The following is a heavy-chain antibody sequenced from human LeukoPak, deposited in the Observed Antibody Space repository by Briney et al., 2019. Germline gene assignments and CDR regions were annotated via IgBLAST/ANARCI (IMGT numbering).Heavy chain of an antibody. J-gene: IGHJ3*02. D-gene: IGHD6-13*01. V-gene: IGHV3-48*04. CDR3: ARDNLAAAGDDNFDI. CDR1: GFTFSSHA. Sequence: GGSLRLSCAAPGFTFSSHAMNWVRQAPGKGLEWVSYISISSSSVYYADSVKGRFTISRDNAKNSLYLQMNSLRAEDTAIYYCARDNLAAAGDDNFDIWGQGTMVTVSS. CDR2: ISISSSSV.